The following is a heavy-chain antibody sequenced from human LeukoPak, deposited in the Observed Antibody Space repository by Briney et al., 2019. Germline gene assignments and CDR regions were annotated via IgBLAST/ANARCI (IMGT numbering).Heavy chain of an antibody. CDR2: ISSSSSYI. V-gene: IGHV3-21*01. D-gene: IGHD1-1*01. J-gene: IGHJ4*02. Sequence: PGGSLRLSCAASGFTFSSYSMNWVRQAPGKGLEWVSSISSSSSYIYYADSVKGRFTISRDNAKNSLYLQMNSLRAEDTAVYYCARDLVATGTTSGYWGQGTLVTVSS. CDR3: ARDLVATGTTSGY. CDR1: GFTFSSYS.